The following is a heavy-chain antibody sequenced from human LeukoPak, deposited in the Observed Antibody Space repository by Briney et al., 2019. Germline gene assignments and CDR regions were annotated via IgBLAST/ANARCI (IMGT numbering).Heavy chain of an antibody. J-gene: IGHJ5*02. D-gene: IGHD5-12*01. V-gene: IGHV3-21*01. Sequence: GGSLRLSCAASGFTFSSYSMNWVRQAPGKGLEWVSSISSSSSYIYYADSVKGRSTISRDNAKNSLYLQMNSLRAEDTAVYYCAGSNSGYGPRFDPWGQGTLVTVSS. CDR2: ISSSSSYI. CDR3: AGSNSGYGPRFDP. CDR1: GFTFSSYS.